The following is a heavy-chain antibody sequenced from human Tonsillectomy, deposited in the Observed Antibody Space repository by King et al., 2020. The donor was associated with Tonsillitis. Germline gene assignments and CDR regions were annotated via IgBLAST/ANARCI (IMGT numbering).Heavy chain of an antibody. J-gene: IGHJ4*02. CDR3: AKDGWIRQRNSGDYFDY. CDR2: IPYDGTNK. CDR1: RFTFSSFG. Sequence: HVQLVESGGGVVQPGGSLRLSCAASRFTFSSFGMHWVRQAPGKGLEWISFIPYDGTNKFYADSVKGRFTISRDNSKNTLYLQMNSLRPEDTAVHYCAKDGWIRQRNSGDYFDYWGQGTLVTVSS. D-gene: IGHD1-26*01. V-gene: IGHV3-30*02.